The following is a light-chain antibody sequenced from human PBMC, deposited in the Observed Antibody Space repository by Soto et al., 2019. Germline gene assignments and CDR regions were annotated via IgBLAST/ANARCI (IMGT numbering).Light chain of an antibody. CDR3: CSYAGSYTWV. Sequence: QSALTQPRSVSGSPGQSVTVSCTGTSRDVGAYNYVSWFQQYPGKAPKLMIYDVSKRPSGVPDRFSGSKSGNTASLTISGLQAEDEADYYCCSYAGSYTWVFGGGTKVTVL. CDR1: SRDVGAYNY. V-gene: IGLV2-11*01. CDR2: DVS. J-gene: IGLJ3*02.